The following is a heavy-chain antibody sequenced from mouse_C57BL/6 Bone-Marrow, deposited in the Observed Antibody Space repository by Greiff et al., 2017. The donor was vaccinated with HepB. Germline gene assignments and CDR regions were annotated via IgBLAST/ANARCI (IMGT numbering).Heavy chain of an antibody. CDR1: GYTFTGYW. V-gene: IGHV1-9*01. Sequence: VKLQQSGAELMKPGASVKLSCKATGYTFTGYWIEWVKQRPGHGLEWVGEILPGSGNTNYNEKFKGKATFTADTSSNTAYMQLSSLTTEDSAIYDCARDYDYYFDYGGQGTTLTVSS. J-gene: IGHJ2*01. D-gene: IGHD2-4*01. CDR2: ILPGSGNT. CDR3: ARDYDYYFDY.